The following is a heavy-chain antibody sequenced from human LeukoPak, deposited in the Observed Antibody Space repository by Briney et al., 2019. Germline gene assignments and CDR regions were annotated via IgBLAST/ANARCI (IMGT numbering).Heavy chain of an antibody. CDR1: GDSFSSNSAA. Sequence: SQTLSLTCAISGDSFSSNSAAWNWIRQSPWRGLEWLGRTYYRSKWYNDYAVSVKSRITINPDTSKTHFSLQLNSVTPEDTAVYYCARVGKRMAAAGDYYFYMDVWGKGTTVTISS. J-gene: IGHJ6*03. CDR3: ARVGKRMAAAGDYYFYMDV. CDR2: TYYRSKWYN. D-gene: IGHD6-13*01. V-gene: IGHV6-1*01.